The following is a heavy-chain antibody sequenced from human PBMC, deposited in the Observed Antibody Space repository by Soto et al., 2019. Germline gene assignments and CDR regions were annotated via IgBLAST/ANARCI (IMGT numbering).Heavy chain of an antibody. V-gene: IGHV3-7*03. Sequence: GGSLRLSCAASGFTFSSYWMSWVRQAPGKGLEWVANIKQDGSEKYYVDSVKGRFTISRDNAKNSLYLQMNSLRAEDTAVYYCARGSRWFPDYHWYLDLWGRGTLGTYPQ. CDR3: ARGSRWFPDYHWYLDL. J-gene: IGHJ2*01. CDR1: GFTFSSYW. CDR2: IKQDGSEK. D-gene: IGHD2-15*01.